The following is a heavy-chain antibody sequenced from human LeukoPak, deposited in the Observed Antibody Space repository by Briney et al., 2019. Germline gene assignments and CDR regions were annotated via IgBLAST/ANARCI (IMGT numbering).Heavy chain of an antibody. Sequence: SETLSLTCTVSGGSISSYYWSWIRQPPGKGLEWIGYIYYSGSTNYNPSLKSRVTISVDTSKNQFSLKLSSVTAADTAVYYCARRPSSGYLDAFDIWGQGTMVTVS. V-gene: IGHV4-59*08. CDR3: ARRPSSGYLDAFDI. D-gene: IGHD3-22*01. CDR1: GGSISSYY. CDR2: IYYSGST. J-gene: IGHJ3*02.